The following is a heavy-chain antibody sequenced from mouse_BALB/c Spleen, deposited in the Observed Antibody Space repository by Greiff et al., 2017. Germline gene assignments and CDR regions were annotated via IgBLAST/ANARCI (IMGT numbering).Heavy chain of an antibody. V-gene: IGHV1-4*01. CDR3: AGSCDYYGGEAWLDY. D-gene: IGHD1-1*01. CDR1: GYSFTSYT. CDR2: INPSSGST. Sequence: VKLMESGPGLAGPWDSVSMSCTASGYSFTSYTMHWVKQRPGQGLEWLGYINPSSGSTNYNQKFKEKATLTANKTSSTAYMQLSMLTSEDSADYYGAGSCDYYGGEAWLDYWGQGTLVTVSA. J-gene: IGHJ3*01.